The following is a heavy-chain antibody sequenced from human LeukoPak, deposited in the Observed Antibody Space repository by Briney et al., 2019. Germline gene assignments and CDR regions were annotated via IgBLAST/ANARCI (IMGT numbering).Heavy chain of an antibody. V-gene: IGHV1-18*01. J-gene: IGHJ5*02. D-gene: IGHD3-10*01. Sequence: GASVTVSCTASGYTFTSYGISWVRQAPGQGLEWVGWISAYNGNTNYAQKLQGRVTMTTDTSTSTAYMELRSLRSDDTAVYYCARARLWYYYGSGRMGWFDPWGQGTLVTVSS. CDR1: GYTFTSYG. CDR2: ISAYNGNT. CDR3: ARARLWYYYGSGRMGWFDP.